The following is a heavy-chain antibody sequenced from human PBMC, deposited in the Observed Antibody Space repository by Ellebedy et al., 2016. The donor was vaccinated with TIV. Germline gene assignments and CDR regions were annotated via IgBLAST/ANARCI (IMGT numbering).Heavy chain of an antibody. J-gene: IGHJ4*02. CDR1: GGSINSYY. Sequence: MPSETLSLTCTVSGGSINSYYWSWIRQPPGKGLEWIGYIYYGGSTNYNPSLKSRVTMSVDTSKNQFSLKLSSVTAADTAVYYCARENRDYYDTSGYQFDFWGQGTLVTVSS. D-gene: IGHD3-22*01. CDR2: IYYGGST. CDR3: ARENRDYYDTSGYQFDF. V-gene: IGHV4-59*01.